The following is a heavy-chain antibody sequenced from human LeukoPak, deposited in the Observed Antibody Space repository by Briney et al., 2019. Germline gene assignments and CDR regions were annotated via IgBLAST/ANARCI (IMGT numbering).Heavy chain of an antibody. V-gene: IGHV3-49*04. J-gene: IGHJ4*02. CDR1: GFTFGDYA. CDR3: TRDQTPYY. CDR2: IRSKIYGGAP. Sequence: GGSLRLSCTASGFTFGDYAMTWVRQAPGKGLEWVGFIRSKIYGGAPEYAASVKGRFTISRDDSKGIAYLQMDSLKTEDTAVYYCTRDQTPYYWGQGTLVTVSS.